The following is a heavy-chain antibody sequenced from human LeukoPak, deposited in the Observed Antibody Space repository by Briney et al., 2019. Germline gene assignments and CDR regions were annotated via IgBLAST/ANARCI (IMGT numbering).Heavy chain of an antibody. CDR2: NYPGDSDT. CDR1: GYSFSNSW. J-gene: IGHJ3*02. Sequence: PGKPLNISSNDSGYSFSNSWIGCVRHMPGKGLEWMGINYPGDSDTRYSQSFQGQVTISADKSITTAYLQWSSLKASDTAMYYCARLDSVLNAFDIWGQGTMVTVSS. CDR3: ARLDSVLNAFDI. D-gene: IGHD5/OR15-5a*01. V-gene: IGHV5-51*01.